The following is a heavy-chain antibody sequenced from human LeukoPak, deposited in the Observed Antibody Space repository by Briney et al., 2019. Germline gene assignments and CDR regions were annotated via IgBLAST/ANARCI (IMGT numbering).Heavy chain of an antibody. Sequence: PGGSLRLSCAVSGFTFSDCWMSWVRQAQGKGREGGATINRGGSETYYVDYVKGRFTMDRDDARTSLYLQMNRLRAEYAAVYFCADFVLGWGQGALVTVSS. CDR3: ADFVLG. V-gene: IGHV3-7*01. J-gene: IGHJ4*02. CDR2: INRGGSET. CDR1: GFTFSDCW. D-gene: IGHD6-6*01.